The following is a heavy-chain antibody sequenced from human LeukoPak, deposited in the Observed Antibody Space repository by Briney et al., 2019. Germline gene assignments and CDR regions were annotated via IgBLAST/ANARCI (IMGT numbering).Heavy chain of an antibody. Sequence: PGGSLSLSCAVSGFTFNTYAMSWVRHAPEKGLGWVSAISGSGGSTDYSDSVKGRFTISRDNSKNTLYLQMNSLRAEDTAVYYCAKPSSGWYLLDYWGQGTLVTVSS. V-gene: IGHV3-23*01. CDR1: GFTFNTYA. J-gene: IGHJ4*02. D-gene: IGHD6-19*01. CDR2: ISGSGGST. CDR3: AKPSSGWYLLDY.